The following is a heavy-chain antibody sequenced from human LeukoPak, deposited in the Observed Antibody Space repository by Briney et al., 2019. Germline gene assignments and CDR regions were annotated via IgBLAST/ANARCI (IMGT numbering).Heavy chain of an antibody. Sequence: PGGSLRLSCAASGFTFSSYWMSWVRQAPGKGLEWVANINQDASEKYYVDSVKGRFTISRDNAKNSLYLQMNSLRAEDTAVYYCAKDLSPGTYDYWGQGTLVTVSS. D-gene: IGHD1-1*01. CDR2: INQDASEK. V-gene: IGHV3-7*03. CDR3: AKDLSPGTYDY. CDR1: GFTFSSYW. J-gene: IGHJ4*02.